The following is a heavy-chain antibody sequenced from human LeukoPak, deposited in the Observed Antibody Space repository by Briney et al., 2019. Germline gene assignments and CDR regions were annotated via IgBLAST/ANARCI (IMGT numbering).Heavy chain of an antibody. CDR1: GFTFDDYG. D-gene: IGHD5-18*01. V-gene: IGHV3-20*04. CDR3: ARTVVDTELDYFDY. Sequence: GGSLRLSCAASGFTFDDYGMSWVRQAPGKGLEWVSGINWNGGSTGYADSVKGRFTISRDNAKNSLYLQMNSLRAEDTALYYCARTVVDTELDYFDYWGQGTLVTVSS. J-gene: IGHJ4*02. CDR2: INWNGGST.